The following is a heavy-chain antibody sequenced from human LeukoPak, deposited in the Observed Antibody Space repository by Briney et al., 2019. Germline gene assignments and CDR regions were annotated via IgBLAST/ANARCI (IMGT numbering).Heavy chain of an antibody. D-gene: IGHD6-13*01. CDR2: INPNSGGT. V-gene: IGHV1-2*02. Sequence: ASVKVSCKASGYTFTGYYMHWVRQAPGQGLEWMGWINPNSGGTNYAQKFQGRVTMTRDTSISTAYMELSRLRSDDTAVCYCARAGEIAAAGTLYNWVDPWGQGTLVTVSS. J-gene: IGHJ5*02. CDR1: GYTFTGYY. CDR3: ARAGEIAAAGTLYNWVDP.